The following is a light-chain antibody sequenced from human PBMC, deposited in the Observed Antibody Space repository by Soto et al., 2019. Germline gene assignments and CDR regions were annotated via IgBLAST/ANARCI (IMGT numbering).Light chain of an antibody. Sequence: DIQMTQSPSTLSSSVGDRVTITCRASQSVSSRLAWYQQKPGKAPKLLIYKASSLDSGVPARFSGSGSGTEFTLTISSLQPDDFATYYCQQYNSYSYTFGQGTKLEIK. CDR2: KAS. V-gene: IGKV1-5*03. CDR3: QQYNSYSYT. J-gene: IGKJ2*01. CDR1: QSVSSR.